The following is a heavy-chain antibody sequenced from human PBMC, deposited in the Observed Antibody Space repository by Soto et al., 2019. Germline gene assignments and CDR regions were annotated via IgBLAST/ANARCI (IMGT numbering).Heavy chain of an antibody. CDR2: IKQDGSEK. Sequence: GGSLRLSCAASGFIFSSYWMSWVRQAPGKGLEWVANIKQDGSEKYYVDSVKGRFTISRDNAKNSLCLQMNSLRVEDTAVYYCARSSWGAGYWGQGTQVTVSS. V-gene: IGHV3-7*03. D-gene: IGHD3-16*01. CDR1: GFIFSSYW. CDR3: ARSSWGAGY. J-gene: IGHJ4*02.